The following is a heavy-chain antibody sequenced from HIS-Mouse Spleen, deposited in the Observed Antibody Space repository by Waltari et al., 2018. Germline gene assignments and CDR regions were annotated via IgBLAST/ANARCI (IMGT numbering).Heavy chain of an antibody. D-gene: IGHD6-13*01. J-gene: IGHJ2*01. V-gene: IGHV4-39*07. Sequence: QLQLQASGPGLVKPSETLSLTCTVPGCPISSSSYYWGWIRQPPGKGLEWIGSIYYSGSTYYNPSLKSRVTISVDTSKNQFSLKLSSVTAADTAVYYCAREIPYSSSWYDWYFDLWGRGTLVTVSS. CDR2: IYYSGST. CDR3: AREIPYSSSWYDWYFDL. CDR1: GCPISSSSYY.